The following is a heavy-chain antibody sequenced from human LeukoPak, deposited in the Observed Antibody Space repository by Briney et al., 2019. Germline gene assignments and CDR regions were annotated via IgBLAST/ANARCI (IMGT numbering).Heavy chain of an antibody. D-gene: IGHD3-3*01. CDR2: IWYDGSSQ. Sequence: GGSLRLSCAASGFTFSSHAMHWVRQAPGRGLEWVAVIWYDGSSQYYADSVKGRFTISRDNSKNTLYLQMNSLRVEDTAVYYCARDEGVVLVPSYYFDYWGQGTLVIVSS. CDR1: GFTFSSHA. V-gene: IGHV3-33*01. CDR3: ARDEGVVLVPSYYFDY. J-gene: IGHJ4*02.